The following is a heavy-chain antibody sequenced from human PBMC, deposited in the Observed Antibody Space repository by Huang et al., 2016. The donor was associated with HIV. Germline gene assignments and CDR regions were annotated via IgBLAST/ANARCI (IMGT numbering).Heavy chain of an antibody. CDR3: AKDGADEEWDIDY. V-gene: IGHV3-30*18. D-gene: IGHD1-26*01. CDR2: ISDDGSNK. J-gene: IGHJ4*02. CDR1: GFSFSTYG. Sequence: VQLVESGGGVVQPGRSLRIACAASGFSFSTYGLHWGRQAPGKGWEWGAFISDDGSNKYYAHSVKGRFTISRDTYENKVYLQMNSLRHEDTAVYYCAKDGADEEWDIDYWGQGTLVTVSS.